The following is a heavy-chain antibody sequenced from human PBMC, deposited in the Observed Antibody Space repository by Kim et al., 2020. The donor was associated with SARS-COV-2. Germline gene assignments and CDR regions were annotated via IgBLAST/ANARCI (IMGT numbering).Heavy chain of an antibody. CDR2: ISYDGSNK. D-gene: IGHD6-19*01. CDR1: GFTFSSYG. Sequence: RGSLRLSCAASGFTFSSYGMHWVRQAPGKGLEWVAVISYDGSNKYYADSVKGRFTISRDNSKNTLYLQMNSLRAEDTAVYYCAKSRQWLVRHPLDAFDIWGQGTMVTVSS. CDR3: AKSRQWLVRHPLDAFDI. J-gene: IGHJ3*02. V-gene: IGHV3-30*18.